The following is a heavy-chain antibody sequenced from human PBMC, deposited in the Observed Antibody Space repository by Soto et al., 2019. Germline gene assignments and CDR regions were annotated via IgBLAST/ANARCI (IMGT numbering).Heavy chain of an antibody. CDR3: AHRSKVNYFDY. Sequence: QITLKESGPTLVKPTQALTLTCTFSGFSLSTSGVGVGWIRQPPGKALEWLALIYWDDDKRYSPPLKSRLTITKDTSKNQVVLTMTNMDPVDTATDYCAHRSKVNYFDYWGQGTLVTVSS. CDR1: GFSLSTSGVG. D-gene: IGHD3-22*01. V-gene: IGHV2-5*02. CDR2: IYWDDDK. J-gene: IGHJ4*02.